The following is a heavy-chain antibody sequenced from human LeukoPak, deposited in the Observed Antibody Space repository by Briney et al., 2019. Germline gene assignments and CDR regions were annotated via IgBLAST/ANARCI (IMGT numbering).Heavy chain of an antibody. CDR1: GFTFSSYG. Sequence: GRSLRLSCAASGFTFSSYGMHWVRQAPGKGLEGVAVIWYDGSNKYYADSVKGRFTISRDNSKNTLYLQMNSLRAEDTAVYYCARQADYGSGSYDHYYYYGMDVWGQGTTVTVSS. V-gene: IGHV3-33*01. J-gene: IGHJ6*02. CDR2: IWYDGSNK. CDR3: ARQADYGSGSYDHYYYYGMDV. D-gene: IGHD3-10*01.